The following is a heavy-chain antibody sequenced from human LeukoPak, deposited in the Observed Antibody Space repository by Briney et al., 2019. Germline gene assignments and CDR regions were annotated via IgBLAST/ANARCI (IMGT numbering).Heavy chain of an antibody. CDR3: ARDQEQLVPYYYYGMDV. D-gene: IGHD6-6*01. CDR2: IWYDGSNK. CDR1: GFTFSSYG. J-gene: IGHJ6*02. V-gene: IGHV3-33*01. Sequence: PGGSLRLSCAASGFTFSSYGMHWVRQAPGKGLEWVAVIWYDGSNKYYADSVKGRFTISRDNSKNTLYLQMNSLRAEDTAVYYCARDQEQLVPYYYYGMDVWGQGTTATVSS.